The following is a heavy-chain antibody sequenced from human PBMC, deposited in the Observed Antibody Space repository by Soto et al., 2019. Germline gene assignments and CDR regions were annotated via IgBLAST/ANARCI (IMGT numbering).Heavy chain of an antibody. V-gene: IGHV3-9*01. CDR3: AKDRDSSGWLGFDY. J-gene: IGHJ4*02. Sequence: HPGGSLRLSCAASGFTFDDYAMHWVRQAPGKGLEWVSGISWNSGSIGYADTVKGRFTISRDNAKNSLYLQMNSLRVEDTVLYYCAKDRDSSGWLGFDYWGQGTLVTVSS. CDR1: GFTFDDYA. D-gene: IGHD6-19*01. CDR2: ISWNSGSI.